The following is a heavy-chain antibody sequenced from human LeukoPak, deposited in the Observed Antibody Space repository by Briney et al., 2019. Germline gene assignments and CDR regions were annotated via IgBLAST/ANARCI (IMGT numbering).Heavy chain of an antibody. J-gene: IGHJ3*02. CDR2: INPSGGST. D-gene: IGHD3-10*01. CDR3: ARDPLWGSGTSTAFDI. Sequence: ASVKVSCKASGYTFTSYYMHWVRQAPGQGLEWMGIINPSGGSTSYAQKFQGRVTMTRDTSTSTVYMELSSLRSEDTAVYYCARDPLWGSGTSTAFDIWGQGTTVTVSS. V-gene: IGHV1-46*01. CDR1: GYTFTSYY.